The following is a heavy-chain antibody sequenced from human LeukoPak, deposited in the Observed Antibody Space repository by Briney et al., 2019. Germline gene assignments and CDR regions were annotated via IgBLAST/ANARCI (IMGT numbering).Heavy chain of an antibody. V-gene: IGHV4-59*12. D-gene: IGHD6-19*01. CDR1: GGSISSYY. CDR3: ARLLRWAVAGNYYYYYYMDV. Sequence: PSETLSLTCTVSGGSISSYYWSWIRQPPGKGLEWIGYIYYSGSTNYNPSLKSRVTISVDMSKNQFSLKLSSVTAADTAVYYCARLLRWAVAGNYYYYYYMDVWGKGTTVTISS. J-gene: IGHJ6*03. CDR2: IYYSGST.